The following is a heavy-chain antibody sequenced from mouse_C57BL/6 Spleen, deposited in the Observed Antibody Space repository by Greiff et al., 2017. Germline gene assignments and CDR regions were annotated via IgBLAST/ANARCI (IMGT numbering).Heavy chain of an antibody. Sequence: QVQLQQSGAELVRPGTSVKVSCKASGYAFPNYLIEWVKQRPGQGLEWIGVINPGSGGTNYNEKFKGKATLTADKSSSTAYMQLSSLTSEDSAVYFCARRAVYAMDYWGQGTSVTVSS. CDR1: GYAFPNYL. V-gene: IGHV1-54*01. J-gene: IGHJ4*01. D-gene: IGHD3-3*01. CDR3: ARRAVYAMDY. CDR2: INPGSGGT.